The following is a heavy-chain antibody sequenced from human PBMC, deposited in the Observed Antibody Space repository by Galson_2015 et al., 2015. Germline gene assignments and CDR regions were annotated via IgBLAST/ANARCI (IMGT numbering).Heavy chain of an antibody. CDR1: GFTFSSYA. Sequence: SLRLSCAASGFTFSSYAMHWVRQAPGKGLEWVAVISYDGSNKYYADSVKGRFTISRDNSRDTLYLQMNSLRAEDTAVYYCARGRGLHTLRKSPFDYWGQGTLVTVSS. CDR3: ARGRGLHTLRKSPFDY. J-gene: IGHJ4*02. D-gene: IGHD4-17*01. V-gene: IGHV3-30-3*01. CDR2: ISYDGSNK.